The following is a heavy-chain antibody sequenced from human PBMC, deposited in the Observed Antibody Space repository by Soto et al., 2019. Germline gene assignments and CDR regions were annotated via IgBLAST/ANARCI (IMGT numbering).Heavy chain of an antibody. CDR1: GGSFSTNE. J-gene: IGHJ4*02. D-gene: IGHD6-19*01. CDR2: IFPNVGTA. Sequence: QVHLEQSGAEVKKPGTSVKVSCKASGGSFSTNEIDWVRQAPGQGLEWMGRIFPNVGTADYAQKFQGRLTIIADESTATGFMELSPLISADTAVYCCARARYSSRWGTFDSWGQGTQVAVSS. V-gene: IGHV1-69*01. CDR3: ARARYSSRWGTFDS.